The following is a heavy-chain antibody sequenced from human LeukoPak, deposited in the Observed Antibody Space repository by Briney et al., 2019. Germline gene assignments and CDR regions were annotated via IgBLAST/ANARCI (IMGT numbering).Heavy chain of an antibody. CDR2: INPNSGGT. D-gene: IGHD5-18*01. J-gene: IGHJ4*02. CDR3: ARSSYSYAAYFDY. V-gene: IGHV1-2*02. Sequence: ASVKVSXKASGYTFTGYYMHWVRQAPGQGLEWTGWINPNSGGTNYAQKFQGRVTMTRDTSISTAYMELSRLRSDDTAVYYCARSSYSYAAYFDYWGQRTLVTVSS. CDR1: GYTFTGYY.